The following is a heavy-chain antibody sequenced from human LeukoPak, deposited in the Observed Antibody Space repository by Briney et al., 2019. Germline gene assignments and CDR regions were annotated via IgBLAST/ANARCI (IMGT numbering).Heavy chain of an antibody. CDR1: GYTFTSYY. CDR2: INPSGGST. CDR3: ARGFLYDSSGYYAPNNFDY. D-gene: IGHD3-22*01. Sequence: GASVKVSCKASGYTFTSYYMHWVRQAPGQGLEWMGIINPSGGSTSYAQKFQGRVTMTRDTSTSTVYMGLSGLRSEDTAVYYCARGFLYDSSGYYAPNNFDYWGQGTLVTVSS. V-gene: IGHV1-46*01. J-gene: IGHJ4*02.